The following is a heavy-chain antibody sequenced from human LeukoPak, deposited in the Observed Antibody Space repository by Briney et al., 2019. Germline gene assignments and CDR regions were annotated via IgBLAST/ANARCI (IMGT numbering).Heavy chain of an antibody. CDR3: ARADSLVVPAFYY. Sequence: SETLSLTCTVSGGSISSYYWSWIRQPPGKGLEWIGSIYYSGSTYYNPSLKSRVTISVDTSKNQFSLKLSSVTAADTAVYYCARADSLVVPAFYYWGQGTLVTVSS. V-gene: IGHV4-59*12. D-gene: IGHD2-2*01. CDR1: GGSISSYY. J-gene: IGHJ4*02. CDR2: IYYSGST.